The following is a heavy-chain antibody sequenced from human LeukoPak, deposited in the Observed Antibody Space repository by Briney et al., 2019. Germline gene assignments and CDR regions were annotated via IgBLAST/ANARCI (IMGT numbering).Heavy chain of an antibody. D-gene: IGHD3-22*01. CDR1: GGSISSYY. J-gene: IGHJ4*02. V-gene: IGHV4-59*01. CDR3: ARAAYYDSSGYYYLRDY. CDR2: IYYSGST. Sequence: SETLSLTCTVSGGSISSYYWSWIRQPPGKGLEWIGYIYYSGSTNYNPSLKSRVTISVDTSKNQFSLKLSSVTAADTAVYYCARAAYYDSSGYYYLRDYWGQGTLVTVSS.